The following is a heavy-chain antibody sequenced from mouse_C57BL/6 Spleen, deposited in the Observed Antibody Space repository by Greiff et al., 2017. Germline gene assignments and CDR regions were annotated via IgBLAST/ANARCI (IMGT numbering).Heavy chain of an antibody. J-gene: IGHJ4*01. CDR3: ARSATVVATNYYAMDY. CDR1: GYTFTSYW. Sequence: VQLQQPGAELVKPGASVKLSCKASGYTFTSYWMHWVKQRPGRGLGWIGRIDPNSGGTKYNEKFKSKATLTVDKPSSTAYMQLSSLTSEDSAVYYCARSATVVATNYYAMDYWGQGTSVTVSS. CDR2: IDPNSGGT. V-gene: IGHV1-72*01. D-gene: IGHD1-1*01.